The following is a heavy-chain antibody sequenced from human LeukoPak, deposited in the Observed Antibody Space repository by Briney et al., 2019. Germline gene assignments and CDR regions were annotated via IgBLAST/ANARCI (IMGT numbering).Heavy chain of an antibody. D-gene: IGHD3-10*01. CDR1: GFTFSDYY. CDR2: ISSSGSTI. CDR3: ARWPSRTYGIDY. V-gene: IGHV3-11*01. J-gene: IGHJ4*02. Sequence: GGSLRLSCAASGFTFSDYYMSWIRQAPGRGLEWVSYISSSGSTIYYADSVKGRFTSSRDNAKNSLYLQMNSLRAEDTAVYYCARWPSRTYGIDYWGQGTLVTVSS.